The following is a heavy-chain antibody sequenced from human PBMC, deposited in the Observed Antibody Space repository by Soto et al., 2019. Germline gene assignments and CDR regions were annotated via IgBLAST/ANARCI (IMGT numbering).Heavy chain of an antibody. V-gene: IGHV1-18*01. D-gene: IGHD3-3*01. CDR3: ARYAPPPELRCLEWHNYDYNGMDV. J-gene: IGHJ6*02. CDR2: ISCYNGKT. Sequence: QVQVVQSGDEVKETGASVRVSCKTSGYSFTAYGISWVRQAPGQGRERMGWISCYNGKTKYAQKVQDRVTMTTETSTSTAYMEVRSLRSDDTVIYCCARYAPPPELRCLEWHNYDYNGMDVWGQVTTVSVSS. CDR1: GYSFTAYG.